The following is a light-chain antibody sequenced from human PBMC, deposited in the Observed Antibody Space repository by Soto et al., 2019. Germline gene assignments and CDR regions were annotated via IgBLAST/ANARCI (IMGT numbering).Light chain of an antibody. CDR3: QKSYIVPYI. CDR1: QSISSH. Sequence: DIQMTQSPSSLSASVGDRVTITCRASQSISSHLNWYQQKPGKAPKLLIYDASTLQSGVPSRFSGSGSGTEFTLTISSLQPEDFATYYCQKSYIVPYIFGQGTKVEIK. J-gene: IGKJ2*01. CDR2: DAS. V-gene: IGKV1-39*01.